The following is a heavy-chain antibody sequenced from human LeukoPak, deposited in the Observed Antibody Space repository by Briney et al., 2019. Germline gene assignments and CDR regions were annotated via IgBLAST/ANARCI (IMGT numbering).Heavy chain of an antibody. CDR1: GYSISSGYY. J-gene: IGHJ4*02. CDR3: ARVGYSSGNFDY. D-gene: IGHD6-19*01. V-gene: IGHV4-38-2*02. CDR2: IYHSGST. Sequence: PSETLSLTCTVSGYSISSGYYWGWIRQPPGKGLEWIGSIYHSGSTYYNPSLKSRVTISVDTSKNQFSLKLSSVTAADTAVYYCARVGYSSGNFDYWGQGTLVTVSS.